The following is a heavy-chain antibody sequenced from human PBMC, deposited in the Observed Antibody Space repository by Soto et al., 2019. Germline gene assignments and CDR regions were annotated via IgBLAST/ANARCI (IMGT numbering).Heavy chain of an antibody. V-gene: IGHV3-23*01. CDR1: GFTFSSYA. CDR3: AKTALVGEWSHYYYYYYMDV. Sequence: GGSLRLSCAASGFTFSSYAISWVRQAPGKGLEWVSDISGSGGSTYYADSVKGRFTISRDNSKNTLYLQMNSLRAEDTAVYYCAKTALVGEWSHYYYYYYMDVWGKGTTVTVSS. J-gene: IGHJ6*03. CDR2: ISGSGGST. D-gene: IGHD3-3*01.